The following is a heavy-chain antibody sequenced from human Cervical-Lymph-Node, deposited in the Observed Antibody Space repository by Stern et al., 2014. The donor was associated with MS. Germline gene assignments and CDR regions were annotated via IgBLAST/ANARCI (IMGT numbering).Heavy chain of an antibody. CDR1: GYTFTSFG. Sequence: VQLVQSGAEVKKPGASVKVSCKASGYTFTSFGISWVRQAPGQGLEWMGWISASTGDPDYAQKVQGRVAMSTGTATSTASMERRSVRSDDTAVYSCARGLLGSEIAYDIWGQGTMVTVSS. J-gene: IGHJ3*02. D-gene: IGHD2-15*01. V-gene: IGHV1-18*01. CDR2: ISASTGDP. CDR3: ARGLLGSEIAYDI.